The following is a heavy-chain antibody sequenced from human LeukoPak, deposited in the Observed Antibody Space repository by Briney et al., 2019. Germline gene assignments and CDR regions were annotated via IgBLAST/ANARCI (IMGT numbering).Heavy chain of an antibody. CDR1: GFTFSNFA. Sequence: GGSLRLSCSASGFTFSNFAMYWVRQAPVQGLEYVSAISTGGGTTYYADSVKGRFTISRDNSKNTLYLQMSSLRAEDTAVYYCVKGRTTSYYYYGVDVWGQGTTVTVSS. CDR2: ISTGGGTT. CDR3: VKGRTTSYYYYGVDV. J-gene: IGHJ6*02. V-gene: IGHV3-64D*06. D-gene: IGHD2-2*01.